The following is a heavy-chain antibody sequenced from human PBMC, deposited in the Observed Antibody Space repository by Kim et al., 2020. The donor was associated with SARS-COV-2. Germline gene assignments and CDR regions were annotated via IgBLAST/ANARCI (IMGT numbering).Heavy chain of an antibody. Sequence: NPALTGRVTISVDASKSQFSLERSTVRAADTAVYYCARERLAAGMGYFDYWGQGTLVTVSS. D-gene: IGHD6-13*01. CDR3: ARERLAAGMGYFDY. J-gene: IGHJ4*02. V-gene: IGHV4-34*01.